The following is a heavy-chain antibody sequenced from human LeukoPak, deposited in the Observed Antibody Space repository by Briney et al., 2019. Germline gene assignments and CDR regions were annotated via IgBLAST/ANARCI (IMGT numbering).Heavy chain of an antibody. D-gene: IGHD3-3*01. CDR1: GGTFSSYT. CDR2: IIPILGIA. CDR3: ARADSDITIFGVVRFDY. J-gene: IGHJ4*02. Sequence: VKVSCKASGGTFSSYTISWVRQAPGQGLEWMGRIIPILGIANYAQKFQGRVTITADKSTSTPYMELSSLRSEDTAVYYCARADSDITIFGVVRFDYWGQGTLVTVSS. V-gene: IGHV1-69*02.